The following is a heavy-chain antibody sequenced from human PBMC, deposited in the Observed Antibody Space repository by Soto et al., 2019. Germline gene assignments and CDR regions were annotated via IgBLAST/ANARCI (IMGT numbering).Heavy chain of an antibody. CDR3: TKELPFRSHAGAFDV. Sequence: PGGSLRLSCAASGFTFDGYAMHWVRQAPGKGLEWVSGLSWDYSSVGYADSVRGRFTISRDNAKNFLYLQMNSLGVEDTALYYCTKELPFRSHAGAFDVWGQGTIVTVSS. V-gene: IGHV3-9*01. CDR1: GFTFDGYA. CDR2: LSWDYSSV. J-gene: IGHJ3*01.